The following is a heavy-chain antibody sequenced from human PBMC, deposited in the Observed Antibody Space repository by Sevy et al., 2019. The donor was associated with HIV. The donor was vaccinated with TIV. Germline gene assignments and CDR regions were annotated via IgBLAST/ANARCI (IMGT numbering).Heavy chain of an antibody. J-gene: IGHJ4*02. V-gene: IGHV4-38-2*01. CDR2: IYHSGYS. Sequence: SETLSLTCAVSGYSISSDYYWGWIRQPPGKGLEWNGSIYHSGYSYYNPSLKSRVTISVDTSKSQFSLKLSSVTAADTAVYYCARAIGTQVAGLYYFDYWGQGTLVTVSS. CDR1: GYSISSDYY. CDR3: ARAIGTQVAGLYYFDY. D-gene: IGHD6-19*01.